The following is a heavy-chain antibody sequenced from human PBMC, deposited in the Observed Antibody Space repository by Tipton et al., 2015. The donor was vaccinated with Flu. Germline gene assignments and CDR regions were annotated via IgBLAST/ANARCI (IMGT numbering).Heavy chain of an antibody. CDR1: DGSISSSNYY. CDR2: IYYSGST. D-gene: IGHD4-17*01. V-gene: IGHV4-61*01. Sequence: GLVKPSETLSLTCTVSDGSISSSNYYWSWIRQPPGKGLEWIGYIYYSGSTNYNPSLKSRVTISVDTSKNQFSLKLSSVTAADTAVYYCARDRRTYTTGDYPVRYFDFWGPGTLVAVSS. J-gene: IGHJ4*02. CDR3: ARDRRTYTTGDYPVRYFDF.